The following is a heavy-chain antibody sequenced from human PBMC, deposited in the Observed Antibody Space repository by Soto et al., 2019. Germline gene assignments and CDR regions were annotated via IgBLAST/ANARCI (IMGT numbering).Heavy chain of an antibody. V-gene: IGHV4-59*01. D-gene: IGHD6-13*01. CDR3: ARGMAAAGEYYGMDV. Sequence: SETMSVTCTVAGGYSISYYGSWIRKPTGKGLEWIGYIYYSGSTNYNPSLKSRVTISVDTSKNQFSLKLSSVTAADTAVYYCARGMAAAGEYYGMDVWGQGTTVTVSS. J-gene: IGHJ6*02. CDR2: IYYSGST. CDR1: GGYSISYY.